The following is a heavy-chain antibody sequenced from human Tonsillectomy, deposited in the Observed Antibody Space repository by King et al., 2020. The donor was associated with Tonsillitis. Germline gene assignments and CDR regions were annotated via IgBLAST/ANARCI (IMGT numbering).Heavy chain of an antibody. V-gene: IGHV1-18*01. D-gene: IGHD6-6*01. CDR2: ISAYNGNT. CDR1: GFTFTNYG. J-gene: IGHJ4*02. Sequence: VQLVESGGEVKKPGASVKVSCKASGFTFTNYGINWVRQALGQGLEWMGWISAYNGNTNYAQKFQGRVTMTTDTSTSTAYMELRSLRSDDTAVYYCAASTSIALGSGYWGQGTLVTVSS. CDR3: AASTSIALGSGY.